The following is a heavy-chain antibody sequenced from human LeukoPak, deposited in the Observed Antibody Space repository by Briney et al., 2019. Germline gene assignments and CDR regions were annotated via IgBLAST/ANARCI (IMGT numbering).Heavy chain of an antibody. Sequence: PSETLSLTCTVSGGSISSYYWSWIRQPAGKGLEWIGRIYTSGSTNYNPSLKSRVTMSVDTSKNQFSLKLSSVTAADTAVYYCARAGLKGKRNRFDPWGQGTLVTVSS. V-gene: IGHV4-4*07. CDR2: IYTSGST. J-gene: IGHJ5*02. CDR3: ARAGLKGKRNRFDP. CDR1: GGSISSYY. D-gene: IGHD2-8*01.